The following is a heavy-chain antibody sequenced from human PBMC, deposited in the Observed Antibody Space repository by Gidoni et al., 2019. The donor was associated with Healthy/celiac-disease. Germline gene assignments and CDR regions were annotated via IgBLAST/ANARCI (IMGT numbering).Heavy chain of an antibody. D-gene: IGHD2-2*01. V-gene: IGHV3-30*18. CDR1: SSYG. J-gene: IGHJ4*02. CDR3: AKERISVVPSSFDY. CDR2: ISYDGSNK. Sequence: SSYGMHWVRQAPGKGLEWVAVISYDGSNKYYADSVKGRFTISRDNSKNTLYLQMNSLRAEDTAVYYCAKERISVVPSSFDYWGQGTLVTVSS.